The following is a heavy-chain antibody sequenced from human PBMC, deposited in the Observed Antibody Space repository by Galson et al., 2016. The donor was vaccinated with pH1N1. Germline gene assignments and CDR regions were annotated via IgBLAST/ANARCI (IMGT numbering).Heavy chain of an antibody. V-gene: IGHV4-61*02. Sequence: TLSLTCTVSGASVNSPTYYWSWIRQPAGKGLEWIGRFHTSGSTNYKPSLNSRVTISLDASNNQFSLKLTSVTAADTAVYYCAREADSSDSTGYYYKTFDYWGQGILVTVSS. D-gene: IGHD3-22*01. CDR3: AREADSSDSTGYYYKTFDY. J-gene: IGHJ4*02. CDR2: FHTSGST. CDR1: GASVNSPTYY.